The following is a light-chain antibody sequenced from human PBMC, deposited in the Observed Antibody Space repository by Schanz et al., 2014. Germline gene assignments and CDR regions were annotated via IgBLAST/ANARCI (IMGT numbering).Light chain of an antibody. J-gene: IGKJ4*01. CDR2: GGS. CDR3: QQGSTWPIT. CDR1: QSVSNNY. Sequence: EIVLTQSPGTLSLSPGERATLSCRASQSVSNNYLAWYQQKPGQAPRLLVYGGSTRATGIPARFSGSGSGTDFTLTISSLEPEDFAVYYCQQGSTWPITFGGGTKVEIK. V-gene: IGKV3D-20*02.